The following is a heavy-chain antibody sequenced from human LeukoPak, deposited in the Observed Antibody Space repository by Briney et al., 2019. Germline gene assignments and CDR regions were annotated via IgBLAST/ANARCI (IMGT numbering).Heavy chain of an antibody. V-gene: IGHV3-23*01. CDR2: ISGSGGRT. Sequence: GGSLRLSCAASGFTFSSYAMSWVRQAPGKGLGWVSAISGSGGRTYYADSVKGRFTISRDNSKNTLYLQMNSLRAEDTAVYYCARGVRTSSGYDSGIWGQETMVTVSS. J-gene: IGHJ3*02. CDR1: GFTFSSYA. D-gene: IGHD5-12*01. CDR3: ARGVRTSSGYDSGI.